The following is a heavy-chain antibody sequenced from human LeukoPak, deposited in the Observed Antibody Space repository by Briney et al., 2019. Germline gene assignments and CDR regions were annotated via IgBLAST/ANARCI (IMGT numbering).Heavy chain of an antibody. J-gene: IGHJ4*02. CDR1: GDSVSSNSAA. D-gene: IGHD1-26*01. CDR2: TYYRSKWYN. CDR3: ARALHGGSYFLDY. V-gene: IGHV6-1*01. Sequence: SQTLSLTCALSGDSVSSNSAAWNWIRQSPSRGLEWLGRTYYRSKWYNDYAVSVKSRITINPDTSKNQFSLKLSSVTAADTAVYYCARALHGGSYFLDYWGQGTLVTVSS.